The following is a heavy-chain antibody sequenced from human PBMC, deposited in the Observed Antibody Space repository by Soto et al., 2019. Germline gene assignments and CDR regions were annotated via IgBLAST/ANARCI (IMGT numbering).Heavy chain of an antibody. V-gene: IGHV3-33*01. CDR3: ARDWSIAAAGTGDY. CDR1: GFTFSSYG. D-gene: IGHD6-13*01. CDR2: IWYDGSNK. Sequence: QVQLVESGGGVVQPGRSLRLSCGASGFTFSSYGMHWVRQAPGKGLEWVAGIWYDGSNKYYADSVKGRFTISRDNSKNTLYLQIHSLRAEDTAVYYCARDWSIAAAGTGDYWGQGTLVTVSS. J-gene: IGHJ4*02.